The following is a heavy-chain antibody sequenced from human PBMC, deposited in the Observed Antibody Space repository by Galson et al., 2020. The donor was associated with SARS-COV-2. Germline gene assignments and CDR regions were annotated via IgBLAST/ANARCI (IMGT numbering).Heavy chain of an antibody. J-gene: IGHJ2*01. CDR2: IKEDGSEK. CDR1: GFTFSIYW. CDR3: GRQRPGYFDL. V-gene: IGHV3-7*01. Sequence: GESLKISCAASGFTFSIYWMTWVRQAPGKGLEWVVNIKEDGSEKYSVDSVMGRFTISRDNAKNSVYLQMNSLRAEDTAVYYCGRQRPGYFDLWGRGTLVTVSS. D-gene: IGHD6-6*01.